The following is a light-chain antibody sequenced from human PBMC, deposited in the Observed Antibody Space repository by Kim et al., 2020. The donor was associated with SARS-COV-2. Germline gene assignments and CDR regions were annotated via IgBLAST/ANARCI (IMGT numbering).Light chain of an antibody. V-gene: IGKV3-11*01. Sequence: TLSLSPGERATLSSRASQSVSNYLAWYQQKPGQAPRLLIYDASNRATGIPARFSGSGSGTDFTLTIGSLEPEDFAVYYCQQRSATFGPGTKVDIK. J-gene: IGKJ3*01. CDR2: DAS. CDR1: QSVSNY. CDR3: QQRSAT.